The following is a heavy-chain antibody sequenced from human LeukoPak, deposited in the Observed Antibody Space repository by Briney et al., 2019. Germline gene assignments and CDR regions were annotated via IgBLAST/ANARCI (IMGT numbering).Heavy chain of an antibody. V-gene: IGHV1-2*02. CDR2: INPNNSGT. Sequence: ASVKVSCKASGYTFTDYDMHWMRQAPGQGLEWMGWINPNNSGTNYAQKVQGRVTMPRDTSIRTAYMELSRLRSDDTAVYYCARERGQQVRFDPWGQGTLVTVPS. J-gene: IGHJ5*02. CDR3: ARERGQQVRFDP. CDR1: GYTFTDYD. D-gene: IGHD6-13*01.